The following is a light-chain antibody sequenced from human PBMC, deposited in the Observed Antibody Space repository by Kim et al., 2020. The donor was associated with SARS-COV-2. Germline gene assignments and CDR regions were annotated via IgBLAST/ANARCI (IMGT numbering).Light chain of an antibody. Sequence: SPSVGDRVTITSRATQSVNINLNWYQQRPGKAPRLLIYGASTLQSGVPSRFSGSGSGTGFTLTISSLQPEDFAIYYCQQTFSTQYSFGQGTKLEI. CDR3: QQTFSTQYS. CDR2: GAS. V-gene: IGKV1-39*01. J-gene: IGKJ2*03. CDR1: QSVNIN.